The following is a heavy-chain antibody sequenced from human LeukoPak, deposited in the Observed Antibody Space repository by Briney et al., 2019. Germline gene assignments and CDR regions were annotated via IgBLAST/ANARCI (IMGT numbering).Heavy chain of an antibody. D-gene: IGHD4-23*01. Sequence: GGSLRLSCAASGFTFSDYYMSYVRQAPGKGLEWLSYISTSGSVIYYADSVKGRFTISRDNANNSLYLQMNSLRAEDTAVYYCARVRRGGRPTDAFEIWGQGTMVTVSS. CDR3: ARVRRGGRPTDAFEI. J-gene: IGHJ3*02. CDR2: ISTSGSVI. CDR1: GFTFSDYY. V-gene: IGHV3-11*01.